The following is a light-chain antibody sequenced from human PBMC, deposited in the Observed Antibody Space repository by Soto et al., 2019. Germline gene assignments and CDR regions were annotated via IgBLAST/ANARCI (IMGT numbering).Light chain of an antibody. CDR1: SSDVGGYNY. CDR3: SSYTSSSTYV. CDR2: DVS. Sequence: QSALTQPASVSGSPGQSIAISCTGTSSDVGGYNYVSWYQQHPGKAPKLMVYDVSNRPSGVSNRFSGSKSGNTASLTISGHQAEDEADYYCSSYTSSSTYVLGTGTKVTVL. V-gene: IGLV2-14*01. J-gene: IGLJ1*01.